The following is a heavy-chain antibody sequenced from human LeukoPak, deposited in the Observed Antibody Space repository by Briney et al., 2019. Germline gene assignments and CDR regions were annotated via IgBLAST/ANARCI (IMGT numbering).Heavy chain of an antibody. CDR1: GFTFDNYV. V-gene: IGHV3-9*01. CDR3: AKESFDY. Sequence: AGGSLRLSCTASGFTFDNYVMDWVRQAPGKGLEWVSGISWTSVNIGYADSVKGRFTISRDNSKNTLYLQMNSQRAEDTAVYYCAKESFDYWGQGTLVTVSS. J-gene: IGHJ4*02. CDR2: ISWTSVNI.